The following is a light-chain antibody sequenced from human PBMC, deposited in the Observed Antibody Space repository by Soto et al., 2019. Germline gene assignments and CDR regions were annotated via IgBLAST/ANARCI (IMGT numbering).Light chain of an antibody. Sequence: DIQMTQSPSTLSASIGDRVTITCRASQSVSSWLAWYQQKPGKAPRILISDVSSLESGVPSRFSGGGLWTEFTLTISSLQPDDFATYYCQQYNKYSWTFGQGTKVEIK. CDR1: QSVSSW. CDR2: DVS. J-gene: IGKJ1*01. CDR3: QQYNKYSWT. V-gene: IGKV1-5*01.